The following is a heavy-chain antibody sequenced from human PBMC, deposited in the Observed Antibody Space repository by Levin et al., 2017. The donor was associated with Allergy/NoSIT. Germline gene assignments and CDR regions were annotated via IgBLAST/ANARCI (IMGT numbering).Heavy chain of an antibody. CDR2: IYLSGST. Sequence: SQTLSLPCAVSGGSISSGGYSWSWIRQPPGKGLGWIGNIYLSGSTNDNPSLKSRVTMSVDRAKNQFSLKLSYVTAADTAVYYCARVAGYSYGYYFDYWGPGTLVTVSS. CDR1: GGSISSGGYS. V-gene: IGHV4-30-2*01. J-gene: IGHJ4*02. D-gene: IGHD5-18*01. CDR3: ARVAGYSYGYYFDY.